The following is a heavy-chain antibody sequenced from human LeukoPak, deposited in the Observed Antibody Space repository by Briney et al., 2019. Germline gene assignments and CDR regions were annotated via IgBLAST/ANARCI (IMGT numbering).Heavy chain of an antibody. CDR2: IYYSGST. V-gene: IGHV4-59*01. J-gene: IGHJ4*02. Sequence: SETLSLTCTVSGGSISSYYWSWIRQPPGKGLEWIGYIYYSGSTNYNPSLKSRVTISVDTSKNQFSLKLSSVTAADTAVYYYARVEWSGWYNYWGQGTLVTVSS. CDR1: GGSISSYY. CDR3: ARVEWSGWYNY. D-gene: IGHD6-19*01.